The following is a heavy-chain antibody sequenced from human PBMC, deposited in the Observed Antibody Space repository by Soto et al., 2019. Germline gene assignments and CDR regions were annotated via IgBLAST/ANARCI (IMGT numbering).Heavy chain of an antibody. CDR1: GDTFTFYS. Sequence: QVKLVQSRAEVKKPGSSVRVSCKASGDTFTFYSINWVRQAPGLGLEWMGRINPILSMSNYAQRFQGRVTMTADKSTSTAYMELSSLRSEDTAMYYCASSYGSGYRAFDYWGQGALVTVSS. CDR3: ASSYGSGYRAFDY. J-gene: IGHJ4*02. CDR2: INPILSMS. D-gene: IGHD3-10*01. V-gene: IGHV1-69*02.